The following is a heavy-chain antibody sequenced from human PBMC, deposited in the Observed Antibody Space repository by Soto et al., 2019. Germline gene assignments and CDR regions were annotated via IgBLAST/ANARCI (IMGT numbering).Heavy chain of an antibody. V-gene: IGHV1-69*13. CDR2: ISPIFCTA. CDR3: ARDSIAGAGYYYYGMVG. J-gene: IGHJ6*01. Sequence: GASVKGSCKSSGRTCNSYAISCDQQPPGQGLEWIGRISPIFCTANYAQKFRCRVTITAYESTSTAYMDLSSPRSEDTAVYSCARDSIAGAGYYYYGMVGWGPGTTV. CDR1: GRTCNSYA. D-gene: IGHD3-10*01.